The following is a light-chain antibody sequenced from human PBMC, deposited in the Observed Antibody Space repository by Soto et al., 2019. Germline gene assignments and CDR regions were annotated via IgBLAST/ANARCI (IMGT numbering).Light chain of an antibody. Sequence: QSALTQPPSASGSPGQSVTISCTGISSDVGGYNYVSWYQQHPGKAPKLMIYEVSKRPSGVPDRFSGSKSGNTASLTVSGLQAEDEADYYCSSYAGSNRKVFGGGTKLTVL. CDR2: EVS. CDR3: SSYAGSNRKV. CDR1: SSDVGGYNY. J-gene: IGLJ2*01. V-gene: IGLV2-8*01.